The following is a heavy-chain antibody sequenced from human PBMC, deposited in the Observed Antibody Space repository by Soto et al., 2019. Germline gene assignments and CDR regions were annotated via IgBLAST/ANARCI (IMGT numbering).Heavy chain of an antibody. Sequence: SGLPRANPTLPFSLICNFSGFLRAAAAVGGGWLRQPPGKALECLALIYCDGDKRYNPSLTNRVIITKDTSKNQVVLKMTDMAPADTGTYFCAHLKLGGTFGRGVTFDYWGQGALVTVSS. CDR3: AHLKLGGTFGRGVTFDY. D-gene: IGHD3-10*01. J-gene: IGHJ4*02. CDR1: GFLRAAAAVG. V-gene: IGHV2-5*02. CDR2: IYCDGDK.